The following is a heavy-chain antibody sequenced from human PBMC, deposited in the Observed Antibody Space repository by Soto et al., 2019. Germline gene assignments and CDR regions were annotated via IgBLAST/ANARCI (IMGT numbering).Heavy chain of an antibody. D-gene: IGHD6-19*01. CDR1: GGSFSGYY. CDR3: ARLGRWLVRAFDY. J-gene: IGHJ4*02. V-gene: IGHV4-34*01. Sequence: PSETLSLTCAVYGGSFSGYYWSWIRQPPGKGLEWIGEINHSGSTNYNPSLKSRVTISVDTSKNQFSLKLSSVTAADTAVYYCARLGRWLVRAFDYWGQGTLVTVSS. CDR2: INHSGST.